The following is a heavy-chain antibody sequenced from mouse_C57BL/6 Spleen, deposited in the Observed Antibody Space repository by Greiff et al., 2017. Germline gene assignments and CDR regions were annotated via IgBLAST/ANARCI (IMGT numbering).Heavy chain of an antibody. J-gene: IGHJ2*01. V-gene: IGHV1-55*01. CDR1: GYTFTSYW. Sequence: QVQLQQPGAELVKPGASVKLSCKASGYTFTSYWITWVKQRPGQGLEWIGDIYPGSGSTNYNEKFKSKATQTVDTSSSTPYMQLISLTSEDSSVYYCARFHGSSPYYFDYWGQGTTLTGSS. CDR3: ARFHGSSPYYFDY. D-gene: IGHD1-1*01. CDR2: IYPGSGST.